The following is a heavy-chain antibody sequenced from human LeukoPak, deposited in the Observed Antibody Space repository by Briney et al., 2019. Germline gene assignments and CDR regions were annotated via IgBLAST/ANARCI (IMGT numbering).Heavy chain of an antibody. V-gene: IGHV3-30-3*01. CDR2: ISYDGSNK. CDR1: GFTFSSYA. Sequence: QPGGSLRLSCAASGFTFSSYAMHWVRQAPGKGLEWVAVISYDGSNKYYADSVKGRFTISRDNSMNTLYLQMNSLRAEDTAVYYCARDPDDYVWGSYRSNDYWGQGTLVTVSS. D-gene: IGHD3-16*02. CDR3: ARDPDDYVWGSYRSNDY. J-gene: IGHJ4*02.